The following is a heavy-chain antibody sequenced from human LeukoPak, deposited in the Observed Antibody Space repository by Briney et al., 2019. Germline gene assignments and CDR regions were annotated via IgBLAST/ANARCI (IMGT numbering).Heavy chain of an antibody. CDR3: TTVTLRFLEWLSASIDY. V-gene: IGHV3-15*01. Sequence: GGSLRLSCAASGFTFSSYAMSWVRQAPGKGLEWVGRIKTKTDGGTTDYAAPVKGRFTISRDDSKNTLFLQMNSLKTEDTAMYYCTTVTLRFLEWLSASIDYWGQGTLVTVSS. J-gene: IGHJ4*02. D-gene: IGHD3-3*01. CDR1: GFTFSSYA. CDR2: IKTKTDGGTT.